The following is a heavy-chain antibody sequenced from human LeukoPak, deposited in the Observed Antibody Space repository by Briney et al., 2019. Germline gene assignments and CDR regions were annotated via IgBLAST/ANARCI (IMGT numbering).Heavy chain of an antibody. D-gene: IGHD6-19*01. CDR2: INHSGST. V-gene: IGHV4-34*01. J-gene: IGHJ6*03. CDR3: ARGRGSGYFRYYYYMDV. Sequence: SETLSLTCAVYGGSFSGCYWSWIRQPPGKGLEWIGEINHSGSTNNNPSLKSRVTISVDTSKNQFSLKLSSVTAADTAVYYCARGRGSGYFRYYYYMDVWGKGTTVTVSS. CDR1: GGSFSGCY.